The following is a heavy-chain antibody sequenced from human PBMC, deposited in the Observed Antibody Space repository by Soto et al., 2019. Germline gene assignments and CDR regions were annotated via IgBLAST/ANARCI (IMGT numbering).Heavy chain of an antibody. CDR2: ISGSGGST. D-gene: IGHD7-27*01. J-gene: IGHJ6*02. Sequence: GGSLRLSCAASGFTFSTYAMSWVRQAPGKGLEWVSAISGSGGSTYYADSVKGRFTISRDNSKNTLYLQMNSLRAEDTAVYYWGKSKTLTASRTNYYYDVVGVWAQGTTVTVS. CDR3: GKSKTLTASRTNYYYDVVGV. V-gene: IGHV3-23*01. CDR1: GFTFSTYA.